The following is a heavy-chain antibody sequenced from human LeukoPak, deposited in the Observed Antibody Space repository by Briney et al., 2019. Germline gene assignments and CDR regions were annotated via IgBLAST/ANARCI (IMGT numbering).Heavy chain of an antibody. D-gene: IGHD1-1*01. J-gene: IGHJ4*02. Sequence: PGGSLRLSCAASEFTFTTYGMHWVRQAPGKGLKWVAFIYYDGSNIYYADYVKGRFTISRDISKNTLYLQMDSLRAEDTAIHYCARDWKTNSFDYWGQGTLVTVSS. V-gene: IGHV3-33*01. CDR3: ARDWKTNSFDY. CDR2: IYYDGSNI. CDR1: EFTFTTYG.